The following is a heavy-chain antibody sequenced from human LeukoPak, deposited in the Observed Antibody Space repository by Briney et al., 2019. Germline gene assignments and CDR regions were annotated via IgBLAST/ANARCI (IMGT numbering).Heavy chain of an antibody. D-gene: IGHD3-10*01. V-gene: IGHV3-74*01. CDR1: GFTFSSYW. CDR2: INSDGSST. Sequence: GGSLRLSCAASGFTFSSYWMHWVRQAPGKGLVWVSRINSDGSSTSYADSVKGRFTISRDNAKNTLYLQMNSLRAEDTAVYYCARDERPLLWFGELFDWGQGTLVTVS. CDR3: ARDERPLLWFGELFD. J-gene: IGHJ4*02.